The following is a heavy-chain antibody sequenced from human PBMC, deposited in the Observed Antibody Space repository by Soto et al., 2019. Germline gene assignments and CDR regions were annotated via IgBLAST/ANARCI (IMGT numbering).Heavy chain of an antibody. V-gene: IGHV1-69*13. CDR2: IIPIFGTA. CDR1: VGTFSCYA. Sequence: SVKVSCKASVGTFSCYAISWVRQAPGQGLEWMGGIIPIFGTANYAQKFQGRVTITADESTSTAYMELSSLRSEDTAVYYCARTGSSYYGMDVWGQGTTVTVSS. CDR3: ARTGSSYYGMDV. D-gene: IGHD2-2*01. J-gene: IGHJ6*02.